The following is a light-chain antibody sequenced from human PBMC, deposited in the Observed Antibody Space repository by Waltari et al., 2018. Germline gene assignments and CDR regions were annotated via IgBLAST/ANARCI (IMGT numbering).Light chain of an antibody. V-gene: IGKV4-1*01. CDR2: WAS. CDR1: RSLFYSPNNKNY. J-gene: IGKJ4*01. Sequence: DIVMTQSRDSLSVSLGERATINCKSIRSLFYSPNNKNYLSWYQQKPGQPPKLLFYWASTRESGVPDRFSGSGSGTDFTLTIDSLQAEDVALYYCQQYYGSPFTFGGGTKVEIK. CDR3: QQYYGSPFT.